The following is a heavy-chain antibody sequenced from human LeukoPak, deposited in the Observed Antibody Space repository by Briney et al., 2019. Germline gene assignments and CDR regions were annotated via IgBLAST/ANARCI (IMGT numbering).Heavy chain of an antibody. CDR1: GFTFSSSG. V-gene: IGHV3-23*01. CDR2: ISGSGGST. D-gene: IGHD2-15*01. Sequence: GGTLRLSCAASGFTFSSSGMSWVRQAPGKGLEWVSGISGSGGSTYYADSVKGRFAISRDNSKNTLFLQMNRLRPEDAAVYYCAKAPVTTCRGAFCYPFDYWGLGTLVTVSS. J-gene: IGHJ4*02. CDR3: AKAPVTTCRGAFCYPFDY.